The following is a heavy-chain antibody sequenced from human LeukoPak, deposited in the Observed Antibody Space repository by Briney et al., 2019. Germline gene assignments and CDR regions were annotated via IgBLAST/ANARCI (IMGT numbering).Heavy chain of an antibody. V-gene: IGHV1-2*02. D-gene: IGHD2-15*01. CDR1: GYTFTGYY. Sequence: ASVKVSCKASGYTFTGYYMHWVRQAPGQGLEWMGWINPNSGGTNYAQKFQGRVTMTRDTSISTAYMELSRLRSDDTAVYYCARVEALGYCSGGSCYLDYWGQGTLVTVSS. J-gene: IGHJ4*02. CDR2: INPNSGGT. CDR3: ARVEALGYCSGGSCYLDY.